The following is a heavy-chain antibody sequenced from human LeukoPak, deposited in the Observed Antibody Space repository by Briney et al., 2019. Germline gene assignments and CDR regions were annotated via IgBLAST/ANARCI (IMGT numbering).Heavy chain of an antibody. CDR2: ISSSSSYV. J-gene: IGHJ4*02. CDR1: GFTFSSYS. V-gene: IGHV3-21*01. Sequence: GGSLRLSCAASGFTFSSYSMNWVRQAPGKGLEWVASISSSSSYVYYADSVKGRFTISRDNSKNTLYLQMNSLRAEDTAVYYCATRYYYDSSGYYRSFDYWGQGTLVTVSS. CDR3: ATRYYYDSSGYYRSFDY. D-gene: IGHD3-22*01.